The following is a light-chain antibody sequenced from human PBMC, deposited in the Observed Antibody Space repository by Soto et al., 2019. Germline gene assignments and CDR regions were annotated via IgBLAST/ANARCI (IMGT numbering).Light chain of an antibody. Sequence: DIQMTQSPSALSASVGARPTITCRASQSISSWLAWYQQKPGKAPKLLIYKASSLESGVPSRFSGSGSGTEFTLTISSLQPDDVATYYCQQYNSYWTFGQGTKVDIK. CDR1: QSISSW. CDR2: KAS. V-gene: IGKV1-5*03. CDR3: QQYNSYWT. J-gene: IGKJ1*01.